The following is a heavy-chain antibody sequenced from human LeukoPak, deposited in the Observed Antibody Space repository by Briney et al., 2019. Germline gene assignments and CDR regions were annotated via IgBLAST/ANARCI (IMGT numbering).Heavy chain of an antibody. D-gene: IGHD6-13*01. V-gene: IGHV4-38-2*02. CDR1: GYSISSGYY. Sequence: TSETLSLTCTVSGYSISSGYYWGWIRQPPGKGLEWIGSIYHSGSTYYNPSLKSRVTISVDTSKNQFSLKLSSVTAADTAVYYCARDGIAAAENNWFDPWGQGTLVTVSS. J-gene: IGHJ5*02. CDR3: ARDGIAAAENNWFDP. CDR2: IYHSGST.